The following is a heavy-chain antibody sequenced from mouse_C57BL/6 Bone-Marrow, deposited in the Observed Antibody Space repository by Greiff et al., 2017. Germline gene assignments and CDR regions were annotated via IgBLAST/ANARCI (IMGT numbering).Heavy chain of an antibody. CDR2: INPGSGGT. J-gene: IGHJ4*01. V-gene: IGHV1-54*01. CDR1: GYAFTNYL. CDR3: ARQGGYDPYAMDY. Sequence: QVQLKESGAELVRPGTSVKVSCKASGYAFTNYLIEWVKQRPGQGLEWIGVINPGSGGTNYNEKFKSKATLTVDKSSSTAYMQLSSLTSEDSAVYYCARQGGYDPYAMDYWGQGTSVTVSS. D-gene: IGHD2-2*01.